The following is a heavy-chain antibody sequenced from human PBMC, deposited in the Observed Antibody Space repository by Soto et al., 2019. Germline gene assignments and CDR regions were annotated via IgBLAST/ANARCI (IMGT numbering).Heavy chain of an antibody. CDR2: IYYSGST. V-gene: IGHV4-59*01. CDR3: ARGVGSIVVVPAASYGMDV. CDR1: GGSISSYY. J-gene: IGHJ6*02. D-gene: IGHD2-2*01. Sequence: SETLSLTCTVSGGSISSYYWSWIRQPPGKGLEWIGYIYYSGSTNYNPSLKSRVTISVDTSKNQFSLKLGSVTAADTAVYYCARGVGSIVVVPAASYGMDVWGQGTTVTVSS.